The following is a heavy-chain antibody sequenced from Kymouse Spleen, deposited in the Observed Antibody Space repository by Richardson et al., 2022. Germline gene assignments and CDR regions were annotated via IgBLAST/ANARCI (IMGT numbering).Heavy chain of an antibody. CDR1: GGSFSGYY. J-gene: IGHJ4*02. V-gene: IGHV4-34*01. Sequence: QVQLQQWGAGLLKPSETLSLTCAVYGGSFSGYYWSWIRQPPGKGLEWIGEINHSGSTNYNPSLKSRVTISVDTSKNQFSLKLSSVTAADTAVYYCASLYYDILTGYSLFDYWGQGTLVTVSS. CDR2: INHSGST. CDR3: ASLYYDILTGYSLFDY. D-gene: IGHD3-9*01.